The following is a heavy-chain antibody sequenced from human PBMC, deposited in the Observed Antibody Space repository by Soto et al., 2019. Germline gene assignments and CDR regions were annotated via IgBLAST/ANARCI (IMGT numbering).Heavy chain of an antibody. CDR3: ASSTPLRIVCAFEV. J-gene: IGHJ3*01. V-gene: IGHV1-69*01. Sequence: QVQLVQSGAEVKKPGSSVKVSCKTSGGTLKNQAITWVRQAPGQGLEWMGGFLPPFNITNYAEKFRGTPTISADEARRTSSMELGSLTAADTDVYVCASSTPLRIVCAFEVWGLGTMVTVSS. CDR2: FLPPFNIT. CDR1: GGTLKNQA. D-gene: IGHD3-16*01.